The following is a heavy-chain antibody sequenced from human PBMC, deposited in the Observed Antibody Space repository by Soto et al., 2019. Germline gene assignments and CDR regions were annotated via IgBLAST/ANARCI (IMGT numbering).Heavy chain of an antibody. CDR2: IYYSGST. CDR1: GGSISSYY. Sequence: SETLSLTCTVSGGSISSYYWSWIRQPPGKGLEWIGYIYYSGSTNYNPSLKSRVTISVDTSKNQFSLKLSSVTAADTAVYYCARLGESHKDAFDIWGQGTMVTVSS. CDR3: ARLGESHKDAFDI. V-gene: IGHV4-59*08. J-gene: IGHJ3*02.